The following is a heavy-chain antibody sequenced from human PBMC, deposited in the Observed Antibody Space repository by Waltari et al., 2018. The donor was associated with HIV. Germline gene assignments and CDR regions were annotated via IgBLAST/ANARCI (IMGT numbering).Heavy chain of an antibody. V-gene: IGHV1-8*01. J-gene: IGHJ5*02. CDR1: GYTFTSYD. Sequence: QVQLVQSGAEVKKPGASVKVSCKASGYTFTSYDIHWVRQATGQGLEWMGWMNPNSGNTGYAQKFQGRVTMTRNTSISTAYMELSSLRSEDTAVYYCARKIRGLWGSSMYNWFDPWGQGTLVTVSS. CDR2: MNPNSGNT. D-gene: IGHD3-16*01. CDR3: ARKIRGLWGSSMYNWFDP.